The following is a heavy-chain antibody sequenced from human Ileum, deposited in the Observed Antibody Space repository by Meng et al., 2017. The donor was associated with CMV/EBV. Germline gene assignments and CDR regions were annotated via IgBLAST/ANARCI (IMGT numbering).Heavy chain of an antibody. CDR3: AKVLWARQYYYYYYGMDV. D-gene: IGHD3-10*01. CDR2: INTAGDT. CDR1: GFTFSNYA. Sequence: GGSLRLSCAASGFTFSNYAMIWVRQAPGKGLDVVTGINTAGDTHDAESVRGRFTISRDNSENIVYLQMDRLRADDTALYYCAKVLWARQYYYYYYGMDVWGQGTTVTVSS. V-gene: IGHV3-23*01. J-gene: IGHJ6*02.